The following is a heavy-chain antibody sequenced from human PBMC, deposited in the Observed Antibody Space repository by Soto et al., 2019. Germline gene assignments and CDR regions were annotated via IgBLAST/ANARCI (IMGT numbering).Heavy chain of an antibody. V-gene: IGHV4-59*02. J-gene: IGHJ5*02. CDR2: IYYSGSA. Sequence: SETLSLTCTVSGDSVTNYYWTWIRQPPGKGLEWIAYIYYSGSANYNPSLKSRVTISIDTSKNQFSLSLSSMTSADTAVYYCARGPILTTSGRVPAALNWFDPWGQGTLVTVSS. CDR1: GDSVTNYY. CDR3: ARGPILTTSGRVPAALNWFDP. D-gene: IGHD3-16*01.